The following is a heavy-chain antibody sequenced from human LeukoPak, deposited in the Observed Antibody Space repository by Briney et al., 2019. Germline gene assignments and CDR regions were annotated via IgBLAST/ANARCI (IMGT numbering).Heavy chain of an antibody. J-gene: IGHJ5*02. CDR3: ATDYGDYGSWFDP. D-gene: IGHD4-17*01. V-gene: IGHV1-58*01. CDR1: GFTFTSSA. CDR2: IVVGSGNT. Sequence: RASVKVSCKASGFTFTSSAVQWVRQARGQRLEWIGWIVVGSGNTNYAQKFQERVTITRDMSTSTAYMELSSLRSEDTAVYYCATDYGDYGSWFDPWGQGTLVTVSS.